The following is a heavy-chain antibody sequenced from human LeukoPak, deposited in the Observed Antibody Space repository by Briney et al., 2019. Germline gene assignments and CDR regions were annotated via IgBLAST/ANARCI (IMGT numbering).Heavy chain of an antibody. CDR3: ARGDYYGSGTYYKKTVDY. J-gene: IGHJ4*02. CDR1: GYTFTSYG. D-gene: IGHD3-10*01. CDR2: ISAYNGNT. V-gene: IGHV1-18*01. Sequence: ASVKVSCKASGYTFTSYGINWVRQAPGQGLEWMGWISAYNGNTNYTQKLQGRVTMTTDTSTSTAYMELRSLRSDDTAVYYCARGDYYGSGTYYKKTVDYWGQGTLVTVSS.